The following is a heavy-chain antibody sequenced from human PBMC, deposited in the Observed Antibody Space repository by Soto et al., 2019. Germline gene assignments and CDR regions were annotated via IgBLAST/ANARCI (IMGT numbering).Heavy chain of an antibody. Sequence: GGSLRLSCAASGFTFDDYTMHWVRQAPGKGLEWVSLISWDGGSTYYADSVKGRFTISRDNSKNSLYLQMNSLRTEDTALYYCAKDFKRIAAAGTDYYYGMDVWGQGTTVTVSS. CDR3: AKDFKRIAAAGTDYYYGMDV. V-gene: IGHV3-43*01. CDR1: GFTFDDYT. D-gene: IGHD6-13*01. CDR2: ISWDGGST. J-gene: IGHJ6*02.